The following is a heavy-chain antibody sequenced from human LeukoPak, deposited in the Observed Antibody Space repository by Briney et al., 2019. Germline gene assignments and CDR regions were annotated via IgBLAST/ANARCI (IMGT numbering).Heavy chain of an antibody. CDR2: AGTRGGAT. CDR3: AKDYSRGNYYSFDI. Sequence: GGSLRLSCAASGFTFSNYALTWVRQAPGKGLEWVSIAGTRGGATYYADSVQGRLTISRDNSKSTLCLQMNSLRAEDTAVYYCAKDYSRGNYYSFDIWGQGTMVTVSS. CDR1: GFTFSNYA. J-gene: IGHJ3*02. D-gene: IGHD1-26*01. V-gene: IGHV3-23*01.